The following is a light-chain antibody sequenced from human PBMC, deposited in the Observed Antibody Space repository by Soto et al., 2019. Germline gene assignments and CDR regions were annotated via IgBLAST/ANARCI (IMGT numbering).Light chain of an antibody. CDR2: DAT. CDR1: QSVTWY. J-gene: IGKJ4*01. V-gene: IGKV3-11*01. CDR3: QQRTNWLT. Sequence: EIVLTQSPATLSLSPGERATLSCRASQSVTWYLAWYQQKPGQAPRLLIYDATNRATDIPARFSGSGSGTDFSLTISSLEPEDFAVYYCQQRTNWLTFGGGTRVDI.